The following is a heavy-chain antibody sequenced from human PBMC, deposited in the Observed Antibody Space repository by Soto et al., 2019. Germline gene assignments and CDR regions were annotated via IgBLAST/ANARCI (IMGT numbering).Heavy chain of an antibody. CDR3: AKDIGPFGGDYGYYYYGMDV. D-gene: IGHD2-21*01. CDR2: ISWNSGSI. J-gene: IGHJ6*02. CDR1: GLNFYDYA. Sequence: VVPRRVSCAASGLNFYDYAIHWFRQAPGKGLEWVSGISWNSGSIGYADSVKGRFTISRDNAKNSLYLQMNSLRAEDTALYYCAKDIGPFGGDYGYYYYGMDVWVQGTTVTVSS. V-gene: IGHV3-9*01.